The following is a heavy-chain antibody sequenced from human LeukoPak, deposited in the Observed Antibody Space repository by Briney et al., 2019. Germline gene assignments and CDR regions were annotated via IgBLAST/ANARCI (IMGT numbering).Heavy chain of an antibody. CDR3: ARAYYYDVSVTPDY. CDR1: GFTFSNYG. Sequence: GGSLRLSCAASGFTFSNYGMHWVRQAPGKGLEWVAVIWYDGSNEYYADSVKGRFTISRDTSKNTLYLQMNSLRAEDTAVYYCARAYYYDVSVTPDYWGQGTLVTVSS. D-gene: IGHD3-22*01. CDR2: IWYDGSNE. V-gene: IGHV3-33*08. J-gene: IGHJ4*02.